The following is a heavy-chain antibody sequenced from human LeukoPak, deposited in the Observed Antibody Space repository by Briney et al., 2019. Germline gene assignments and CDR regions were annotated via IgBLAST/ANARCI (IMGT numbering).Heavy chain of an antibody. CDR3: ARATEGYSTSVVYMDV. D-gene: IGHD6-6*01. Sequence: PSETLSLTCAVYGGSFSGYHWSWIRQPPGKGLEWIGQINHSGITKYSSSLKSRVTISVDTPKKQFSLKLSSVTAADTAVYYCARATEGYSTSVVYMDVWGKGTTVTVSS. V-gene: IGHV4-34*01. CDR2: INHSGIT. CDR1: GGSFSGYH. J-gene: IGHJ6*03.